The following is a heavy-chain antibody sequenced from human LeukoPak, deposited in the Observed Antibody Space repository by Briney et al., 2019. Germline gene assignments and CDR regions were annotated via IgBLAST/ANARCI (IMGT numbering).Heavy chain of an antibody. J-gene: IGHJ3*02. D-gene: IGHD3-22*01. CDR3: ATSNMIEVRGYWGAFDI. CDR2: IKSKSDGGTT. V-gene: IGHV3-15*01. Sequence: GGSLRLSCAASGFTSSQAWMSWVRQAPEKGLEWVGRIKSKSDGGTTDFPAPVKGRFSISRDDSKNTLYRQMNSLKTEDTAVYYCATSNMIEVRGYWGAFDIWGQGTVVTVSS. CDR1: GFTSSQAW.